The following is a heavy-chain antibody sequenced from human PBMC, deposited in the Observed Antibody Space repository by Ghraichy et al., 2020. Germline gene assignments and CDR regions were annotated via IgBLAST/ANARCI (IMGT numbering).Heavy chain of an antibody. D-gene: IGHD6-13*01. CDR2: IYYSGNT. CDR3: VRRIGANGAFDI. J-gene: IGHJ3*02. CDR1: GGSISSSDHY. Sequence: SQTLSLTCTVSGGSISSSDHYWGWIRQPPGKGLEWIGNIYYSGNTYYNPSLKSRVTISVDTSKNQFSLKLNSVSAADTAVYYCVRRIGANGAFDIWGQGTMVTVSS. V-gene: IGHV4-39*07.